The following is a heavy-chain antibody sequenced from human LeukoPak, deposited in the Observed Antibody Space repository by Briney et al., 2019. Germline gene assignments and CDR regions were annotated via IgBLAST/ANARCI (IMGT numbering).Heavy chain of an antibody. V-gene: IGHV1-69*05. D-gene: IGHD6-13*01. CDR2: IIPIFGTA. CDR3: ARGGLYSSSWNFDY. Sequence: SVKVSCKASGGTFSSYAISWVRQAPGQGLEWMGGIIPIFGTANYAQKFQGRVTITTDESTSTVYMELSGLRSEDTAVYYCARGGLYSSSWNFDYWGQGTLVTVSS. J-gene: IGHJ4*02. CDR1: GGTFSSYA.